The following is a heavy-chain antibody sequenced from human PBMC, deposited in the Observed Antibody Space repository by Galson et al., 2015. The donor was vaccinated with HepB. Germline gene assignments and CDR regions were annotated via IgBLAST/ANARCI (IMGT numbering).Heavy chain of an antibody. J-gene: IGHJ4*02. CDR3: AREYYGFWSGYYNDY. CDR1: GFTFSDYY. V-gene: IGHV3-11*04. D-gene: IGHD3-3*01. Sequence: SLRLSCAASGFTFSDYYMSWIRQAPGKGLEWVSCISSSGSNIYFADSVRGRFTISRDNAQNLLYLQMNSLRAEDTAVYFCAREYYGFWSGYYNDYWGQGTLVTVSS. CDR2: ISSSGSNI.